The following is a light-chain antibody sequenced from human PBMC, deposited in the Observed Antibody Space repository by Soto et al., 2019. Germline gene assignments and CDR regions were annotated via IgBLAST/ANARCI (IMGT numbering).Light chain of an antibody. CDR2: GAS. CDR1: QDISDD. J-gene: IGKJ5*01. V-gene: IGKV1-6*01. Sequence: IQMTQSPSSLSASVGDRVTITCRASQDISDDVGWYQQTPGKAPKLLISGASRLQSGVPSRFSGSGSGAAFTLTITSLRPEDSATYYCLQNHNYPRTFGQGTRLEIK. CDR3: LQNHNYPRT.